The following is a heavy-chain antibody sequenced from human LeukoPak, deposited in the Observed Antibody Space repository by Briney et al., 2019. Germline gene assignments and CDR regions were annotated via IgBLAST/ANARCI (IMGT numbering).Heavy chain of an antibody. CDR3: ARGLGEYSSSSGFDY. D-gene: IGHD6-6*01. CDR1: GFTFSSYG. V-gene: IGHV3-30*02. CDR2: IRYDGSNK. Sequence: GGSLRLSCAASGFTFSSYGMHWVRQAPGKGLEWVAFIRYDGSNKYYADSVKGRFTISRDNSKNTLYLQMNSLRAEDTAVYYCARGLGEYSSSSGFDYWGQGTLVTVSS. J-gene: IGHJ4*02.